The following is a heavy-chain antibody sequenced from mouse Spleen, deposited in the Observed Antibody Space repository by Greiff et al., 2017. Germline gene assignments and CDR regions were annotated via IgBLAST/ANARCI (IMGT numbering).Heavy chain of an antibody. J-gene: IGHJ2*01. V-gene: IGHV1-64*01. CDR2: IHPNSGST. Sequence: LQESGAELVKPGASVKLSCKASGYTFTSYWMHWVKQRPGQGLEWIGMIHPNSGSTNYNEKFKSKATLTVDKSSSTAYMQLSSLTSEDSAVYYCASLTGPYYFDYWGQGTTLTVSS. CDR1: GYTFTSYW. CDR3: ASLTGPYYFDY. D-gene: IGHD4-1*01.